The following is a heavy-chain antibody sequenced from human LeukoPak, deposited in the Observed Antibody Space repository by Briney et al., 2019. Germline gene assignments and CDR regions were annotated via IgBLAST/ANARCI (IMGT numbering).Heavy chain of an antibody. CDR2: IYHSGST. V-gene: IGHV4-4*02. Sequence: SGTLSLTCAVSGGSISSSNWWSWARQPPGKGLEWIGEIYHSGSTNYNPSLKSRVTISVDRSKNQFSLKLNSVTAADTAVYYCARDYSSSSWPDYWGQGTLVTVSS. D-gene: IGHD6-6*01. CDR1: GGSISSSNW. CDR3: ARDYSSSSWPDY. J-gene: IGHJ4*02.